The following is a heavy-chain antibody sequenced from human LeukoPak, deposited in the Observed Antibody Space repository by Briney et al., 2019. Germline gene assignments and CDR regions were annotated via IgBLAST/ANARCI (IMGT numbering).Heavy chain of an antibody. CDR1: GYTFTSYG. J-gene: IGHJ4*02. V-gene: IGHV1-18*01. D-gene: IGHD3-22*01. Sequence: ASVKVSCKASGYTFTSYGITWVRQAPGQGLEWMGWISGDNGNTYYAQKPQGRVTMTTDTSTSTAYMELRSLRSDDTAVYYCARDCDRSGYYCYWSQGTLVTVSS. CDR2: ISGDNGNT. CDR3: ARDCDRSGYYCY.